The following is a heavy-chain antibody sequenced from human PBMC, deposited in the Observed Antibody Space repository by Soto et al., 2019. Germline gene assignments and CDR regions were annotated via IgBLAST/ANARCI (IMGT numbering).Heavy chain of an antibody. CDR2: IYYSGST. CDR3: AGSLVEDTAMVTFDY. CDR1: GGSISSYY. Sequence: PSETLSLTCTVSGGSISSYYWSWIRQPPGKGLEWIGYIYYSGSTNYNPSLKSRVTISVDTSKNQFSLKLSSVTAADTAVYYCAGSLVEDTAMVTFDYWGQGTLVTVSS. J-gene: IGHJ4*02. D-gene: IGHD5-18*01. V-gene: IGHV4-59*01.